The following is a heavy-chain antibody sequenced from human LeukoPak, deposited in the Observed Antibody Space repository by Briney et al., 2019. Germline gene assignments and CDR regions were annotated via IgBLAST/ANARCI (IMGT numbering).Heavy chain of an antibody. Sequence: GGSLRLSCAASGFTFSSYSMNWVRQAPGKGLEWVSSISSSSSYIYYADSVEGRFTISRDNAKNSLYLQMNSLRAEDTAVYYCASRIVGALDYWGQGTLVTVSS. CDR1: GFTFSSYS. J-gene: IGHJ4*02. D-gene: IGHD1-26*01. V-gene: IGHV3-21*01. CDR3: ASRIVGALDY. CDR2: ISSSSSYI.